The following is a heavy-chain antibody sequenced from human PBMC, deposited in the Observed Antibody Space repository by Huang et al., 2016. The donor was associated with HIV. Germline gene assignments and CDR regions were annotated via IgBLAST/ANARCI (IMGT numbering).Heavy chain of an antibody. Sequence: EVQVMESGGGSVQPGGSLRLSCAASGFFFTKYWMTWVGQVRGKGGEGVASINREGNEKYEVYAVKGRFTISRDNTKNSVHVQMNSLRGEDTAVYYCGRDRTNFYDSSGYLGDIDYWGLGTLVTVSS. CDR3: GRDRTNFYDSSGYLGDIDY. CDR2: INREGNEK. CDR1: GFFFTKYW. V-gene: IGHV3-7*01. J-gene: IGHJ4*02. D-gene: IGHD3-22*01.